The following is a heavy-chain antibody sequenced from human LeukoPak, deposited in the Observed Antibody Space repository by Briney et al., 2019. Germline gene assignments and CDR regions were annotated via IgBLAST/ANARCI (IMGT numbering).Heavy chain of an antibody. CDR3: ARDGYYYDSSGPDY. J-gene: IGHJ4*02. Sequence: GGSLRLSCAASGFAFSSYGMRWVRRAPGKGLEWVAVIWYDGSNKYYADSVKGRFTISRDNSKNTLYLQMNSLRAEDTAVYYCARDGYYYDSSGPDYWGQGTLVTVSS. CDR2: IWYDGSNK. CDR1: GFAFSSYG. D-gene: IGHD3-22*01. V-gene: IGHV3-33*01.